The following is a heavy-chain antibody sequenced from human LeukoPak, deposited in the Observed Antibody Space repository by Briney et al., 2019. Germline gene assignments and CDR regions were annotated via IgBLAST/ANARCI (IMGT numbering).Heavy chain of an antibody. CDR3: ARVYFDWLFSSGMDV. V-gene: IGHV4-31*03. J-gene: IGHJ6*02. CDR1: GVSISSGGYY. CDR2: IYYSGST. D-gene: IGHD3-9*01. Sequence: SETLSLTCTVSGVSISSGGYYWSWIRQHPGKGLEWIGYIYYSGSTYYNPSLKSRVTISVDTSKNQFSLKLSSVTAADTAVYYCARVYFDWLFSSGMDVWGQGTTVTVSS.